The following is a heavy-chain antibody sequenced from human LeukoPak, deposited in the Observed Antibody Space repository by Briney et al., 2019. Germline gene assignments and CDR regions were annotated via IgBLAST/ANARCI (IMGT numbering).Heavy chain of an antibody. V-gene: IGHV1-18*01. CDR1: GYTFSTYG. Sequence: ASVKVSCKASGYTFSTYGICWVRQAPGQGLEWMGWMSPGNGNTNYAQTLQGRVSMTRDTSTSTAYMQLRSLRSDDTAVYYCARVSVGSGYDAFEIWGQGTMVTVSS. CDR3: ARVSVGSGYDAFEI. D-gene: IGHD6-19*01. CDR2: MSPGNGNT. J-gene: IGHJ3*02.